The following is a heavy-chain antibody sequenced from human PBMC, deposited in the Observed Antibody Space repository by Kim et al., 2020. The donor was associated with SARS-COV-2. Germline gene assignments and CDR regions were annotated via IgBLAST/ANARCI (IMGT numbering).Heavy chain of an antibody. CDR2: IIPILGIA. J-gene: IGHJ4*02. D-gene: IGHD6-13*01. CDR1: GGTFSSYA. Sequence: SVKVSCKASGGTFSSYAISWVRQAPGQGLEWMGRIIPILGIANYAQKFQGRVTITADKSTSTAYMELSSLRSEDTAVYYCARITHSSSWNNDYWGQGTLVTVSS. V-gene: IGHV1-69*04. CDR3: ARITHSSSWNNDY.